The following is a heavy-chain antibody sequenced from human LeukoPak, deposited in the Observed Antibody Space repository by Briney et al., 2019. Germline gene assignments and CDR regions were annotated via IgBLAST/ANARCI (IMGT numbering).Heavy chain of an antibody. CDR3: AKLGYCSSTSCPDYYYYYYGMDV. CDR2: IYYSGST. CDR1: GGSVSSGSYY. Sequence: SETLSLTCTVSGGSVSSGSYYWSWIRQPPGKGLEWIGYIYYSGSTNYNPSLKSRVTISVDTSKNQFSLKLSSVTAADTAVYYCAKLGYCSSTSCPDYYYYYYGMDVWGKGTTVTVSS. V-gene: IGHV4-61*01. J-gene: IGHJ6*04. D-gene: IGHD2-2*01.